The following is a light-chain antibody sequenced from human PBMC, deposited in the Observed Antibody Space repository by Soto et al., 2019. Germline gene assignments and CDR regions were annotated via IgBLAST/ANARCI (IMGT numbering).Light chain of an antibody. CDR2: DAS. CDR3: HQYYSVPFT. V-gene: IGKV1-33*01. CDR1: QDISNN. Sequence: DIQMTQSPSSLFASVGDRVTITCQASQDISNNLNWYQQKPGKAPKLLIYDASNLETGVPSRFSGGGSGTDFTFTISSLQAEDVAVYYCHQYYSVPFTFGPGTNVDI. J-gene: IGKJ3*01.